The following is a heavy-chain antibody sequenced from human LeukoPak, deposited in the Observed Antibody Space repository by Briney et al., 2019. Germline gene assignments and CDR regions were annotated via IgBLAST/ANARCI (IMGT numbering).Heavy chain of an antibody. Sequence: SETLSLTCTVSGGSISSSSYYWGWIRQPPGKGLEWIGSIYYSGSTYYNPSLKSRVTISVDTSKNQFSLKLSSVTAADTAVYYCARHPDDYVWGSYRYYFDYWGQGTLSPSPQ. CDR2: IYYSGST. V-gene: IGHV4-39*01. CDR1: GGSISSSSYY. CDR3: ARHPDDYVWGSYRYYFDY. D-gene: IGHD3-16*02. J-gene: IGHJ4*02.